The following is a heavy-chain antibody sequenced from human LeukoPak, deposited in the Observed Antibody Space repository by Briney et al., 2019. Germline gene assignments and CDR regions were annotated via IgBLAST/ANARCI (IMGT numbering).Heavy chain of an antibody. D-gene: IGHD3-22*01. J-gene: IGHJ4*02. CDR3: ARSYYTDYRQIDY. CDR2: IYYSGST. V-gene: IGHV4-39*01. CDR1: GDSISTSSYY. Sequence: SETLSLTFTVSGDSISTSSYYWGWIRQPPGKGLEWLGSIYYSGSTYYNPSLKSRVTISVDTSKNQFSLNLYSVTAADTAVFYCARSYYTDYRQIDYWGQGTLVTVSS.